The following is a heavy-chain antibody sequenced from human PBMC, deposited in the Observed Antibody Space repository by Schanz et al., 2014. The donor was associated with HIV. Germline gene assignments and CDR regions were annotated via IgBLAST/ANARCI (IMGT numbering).Heavy chain of an antibody. CDR1: GFTSSDYT. Sequence: EVQLMESGGGLVKPGGSLRLSCAAGGFTSSDYTMNWVRQAPGKGLEWVSSISSSSGYIRYADSVRGRFTISRDNAKNSLYLQMNSLRAEDTAVYYCAREPSYGMDVWGQGTTVTVSS. CDR2: ISSSSGYI. V-gene: IGHV3-21*01. J-gene: IGHJ6*02. CDR3: AREPSYGMDV.